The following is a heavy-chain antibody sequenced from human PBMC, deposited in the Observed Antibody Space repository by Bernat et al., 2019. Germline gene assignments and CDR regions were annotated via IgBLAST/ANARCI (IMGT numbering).Heavy chain of an antibody. V-gene: IGHV3-13*05. CDR1: GFTFSSYD. J-gene: IGHJ6*02. CDR2: IGTAGDP. CDR3: AREIAARGGMDV. Sequence: EVQLVESGGGLVQPGGSLRLSCAASGFTFSSYDMHWVRQATGKGLEWVSAIGTAGDPYYPGSVKGRFTISRENAKNSLYLQMNSLRAGDTAVYCCAREIAARGGMDVWGQGTTVTVSS. D-gene: IGHD6-6*01.